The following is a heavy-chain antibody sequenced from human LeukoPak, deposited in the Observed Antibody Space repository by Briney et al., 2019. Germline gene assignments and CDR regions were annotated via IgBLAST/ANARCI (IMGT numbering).Heavy chain of an antibody. CDR1: GGSISSYY. J-gene: IGHJ4*02. Sequence: TSETLSLTCTVSGGSISSYYWGWIRQPPGKGLGWIGYVYNSGSTNYNPSLKSRLTISVDMSKNQFSLKLSSVTAADTAVYFCARHGGSYSFDYWGQGTLVTVSS. CDR3: ARHGGSYSFDY. V-gene: IGHV4-59*08. CDR2: VYNSGST. D-gene: IGHD1-26*01.